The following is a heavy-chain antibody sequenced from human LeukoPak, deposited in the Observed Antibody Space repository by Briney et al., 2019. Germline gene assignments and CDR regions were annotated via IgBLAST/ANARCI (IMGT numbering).Heavy chain of an antibody. CDR1: GYTFTSYY. V-gene: IGHV1-46*01. CDR2: INPSGGST. D-gene: IGHD6-13*01. CDR3: AKQGIAAPALDY. Sequence: ASXKVSCKASGYTFTSYYMHWVRQAPGQGLEWMGIINPSGGSTSYAQKFQGRVTMTRDTSTSTVYMELSSLRSEDTAVYYCAKQGIAAPALDYWGQGTLVTVSS. J-gene: IGHJ4*02.